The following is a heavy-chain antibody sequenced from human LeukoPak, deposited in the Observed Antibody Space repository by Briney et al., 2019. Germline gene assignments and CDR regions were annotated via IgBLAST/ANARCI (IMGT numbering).Heavy chain of an antibody. Sequence: ASLKLSCKASGYTFTSYDMNWVRQATGQGLEWIGWMNPNSGSTGYAQKFQGRVTMTRNTSISTAYMELSSLRSEDTAVYYCARAGLGGYSYGYPGYMDVWGKGTTVTVSS. CDR3: ARAGLGGYSYGYPGYMDV. J-gene: IGHJ6*03. CDR1: GYTFTSYD. D-gene: IGHD5-18*01. V-gene: IGHV1-8*01. CDR2: MNPNSGST.